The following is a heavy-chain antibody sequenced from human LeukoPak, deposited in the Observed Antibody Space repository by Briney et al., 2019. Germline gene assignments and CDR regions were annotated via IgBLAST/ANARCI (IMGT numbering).Heavy chain of an antibody. D-gene: IGHD3-10*01. CDR1: GGTFSSYA. CDR2: MNPNSGNT. Sequence: ASVKVSCKASGGTFSSYAISWVRQATGQGLEWMGWMNPNSGNTGYAQKFQGRVTMTRNTSISTAYMELSSLRSEDTAVYYCAREAAGSGYSDYWGQGTLVTVSS. J-gene: IGHJ4*02. V-gene: IGHV1-8*02. CDR3: AREAAGSGYSDY.